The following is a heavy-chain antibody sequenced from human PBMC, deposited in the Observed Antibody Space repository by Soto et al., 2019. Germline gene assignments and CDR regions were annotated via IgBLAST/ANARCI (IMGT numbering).Heavy chain of an antibody. Sequence: WASVKVSCKASGYTFTSYAMHWVRQAPGQRLEWMGWINAGNGNTKYSQKFQGRVTITRDTSASTAYMELSSLRSEDTAVYYCARWSSGWTDFDYWGQGTLVTVSS. V-gene: IGHV1-3*01. CDR2: INAGNGNT. J-gene: IGHJ4*02. D-gene: IGHD6-19*01. CDR3: ARWSSGWTDFDY. CDR1: GYTFTSYA.